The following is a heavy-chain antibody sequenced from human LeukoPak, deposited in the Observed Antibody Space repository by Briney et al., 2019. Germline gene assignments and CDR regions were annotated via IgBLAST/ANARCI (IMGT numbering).Heavy chain of an antibody. CDR3: DVFLSFHMDV. J-gene: IGHJ6*03. Sequence: ASVKVSCKASGGTFSSYAISWVRQAPGQGLEWMGGIIPIFGTANYAQKFQGRVTITADESTSTAYMELSSLRSEDTAVYYCDVFLSFHMDVWGKGTTVTVSS. D-gene: IGHD3/OR15-3a*01. CDR2: IIPIFGTA. CDR1: GGTFSSYA. V-gene: IGHV1-69*13.